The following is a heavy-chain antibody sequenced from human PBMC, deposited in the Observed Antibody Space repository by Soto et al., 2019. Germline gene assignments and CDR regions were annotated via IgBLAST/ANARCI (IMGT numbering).Heavy chain of an antibody. CDR2: IIPVFDKA. CDR1: GGPFGSSA. J-gene: IGHJ3*01. D-gene: IGHD3-16*01. Sequence: QVQLVQSGADVKKPGSSVKVSCKTSGGPFGSSAISWVRQAPAQGLEWMGEIIPVFDKANYAQNFQGRLTITADEPTGPGFMKLSSLRSEDTAVYFCARLRRDWGDAFDLWGLGTFVTVSS. V-gene: IGHV1-69*01. CDR3: ARLRRDWGDAFDL.